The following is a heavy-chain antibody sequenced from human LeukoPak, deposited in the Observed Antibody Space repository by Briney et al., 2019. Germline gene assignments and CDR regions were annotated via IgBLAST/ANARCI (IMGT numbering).Heavy chain of an antibody. V-gene: IGHV1-2*06. Sequence: ASVKVSCKASGYTFTGYYMHWVRQAPGQGLEWMGRINPNSGGTNYAQKFQGRVTMTRDTSISTAYMELSRLRSDDTAVYYCARDFPYCSGTSCYAWSISGSDYWGQGTLVTVSS. D-gene: IGHD2-2*01. J-gene: IGHJ4*02. CDR3: ARDFPYCSGTSCYAWSISGSDY. CDR2: INPNSGGT. CDR1: GYTFTGYY.